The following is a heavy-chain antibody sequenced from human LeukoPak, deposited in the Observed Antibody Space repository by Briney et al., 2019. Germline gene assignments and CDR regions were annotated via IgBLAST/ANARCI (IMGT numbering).Heavy chain of an antibody. CDR1: GFTISSYA. V-gene: IGHV3-30-3*01. CDR2: ISYDGSNK. Sequence: PGGSLRLSCAASGFTISSYAMHWVRQAPGKGLEWVAVISYDGSNKYYADSVKGRFTISRDNSKNTLYLQMNSLRAEDTAVYYCARDESVSYYYDSGGYPSDYWGQGTLVTVSS. J-gene: IGHJ4*02. CDR3: ARDESVSYYYDSGGYPSDY. D-gene: IGHD3-22*01.